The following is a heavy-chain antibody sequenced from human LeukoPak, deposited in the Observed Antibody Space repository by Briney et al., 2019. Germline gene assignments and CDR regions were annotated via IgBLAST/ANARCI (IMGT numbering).Heavy chain of an antibody. D-gene: IGHD3-22*01. CDR3: ARGGDSSGYYLSYDY. V-gene: IGHV3-30*01. Sequence: GRSLRLSCAASGFTFSSYAMHWVRQAPGKGLEWVAVISYDGSNKYYADSVKGRFTISGDNSKNTLYLQMNSLRAEDTAVYYCARGGDSSGYYLSYDYWGQGTLVTVSS. CDR1: GFTFSSYA. CDR2: ISYDGSNK. J-gene: IGHJ4*02.